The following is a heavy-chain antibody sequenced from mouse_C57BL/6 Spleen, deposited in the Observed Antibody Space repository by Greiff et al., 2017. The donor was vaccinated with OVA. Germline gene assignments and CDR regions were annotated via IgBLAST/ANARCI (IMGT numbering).Heavy chain of an antibody. V-gene: IGHV1-53*01. CDR2: INPSNGGT. CDR1: GYTFTSYW. CDR3: ASSPHYDYGDYYAMDY. Sequence: VQLQQPGTELVKPGASVKLSCKASGYTFTSYWMHWVKQRPGQGLEWIGNINPSNGGTNYNEKFKSKATLTVDKSSSTAYMQLSSLTSEDSAVYYCASSPHYDYGDYYAMDYWGQGTSVTVSS. J-gene: IGHJ4*01. D-gene: IGHD2-4*01.